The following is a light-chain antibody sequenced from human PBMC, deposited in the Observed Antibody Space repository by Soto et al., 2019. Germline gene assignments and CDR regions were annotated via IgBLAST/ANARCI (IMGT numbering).Light chain of an antibody. Sequence: ILMTHSPATLSVSPWERATLSFSASQSVSSNLAWYKQKPGQAPRLLIYGASTRATGIPARFSGGGSGTEFTLTISSLQSEDFAVYYCQQYTNWPMTFGQGTRLEIK. V-gene: IGKV3-15*01. CDR2: GAS. CDR3: QQYTNWPMT. J-gene: IGKJ5*01. CDR1: QSVSSN.